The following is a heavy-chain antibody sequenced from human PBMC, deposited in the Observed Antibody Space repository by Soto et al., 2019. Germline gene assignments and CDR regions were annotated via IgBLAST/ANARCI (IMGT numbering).Heavy chain of an antibody. J-gene: IGHJ5*02. Sequence: GGSLRLSCAASGFTFSSYSMNWVRQAPGKGLEWVSSISSSSSYIDYADSVKGRFTISRDKAKNSLYLQMNSLRAEDTAVYDCSRDGSGYGDPTANWFDPWGQGTLVTVSS. V-gene: IGHV3-21*01. D-gene: IGHD4-17*01. CDR3: SRDGSGYGDPTANWFDP. CDR1: GFTFSSYS. CDR2: ISSSSSYI.